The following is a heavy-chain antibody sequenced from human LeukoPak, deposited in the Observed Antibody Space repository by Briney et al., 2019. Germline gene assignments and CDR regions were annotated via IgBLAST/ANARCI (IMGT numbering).Heavy chain of an antibody. D-gene: IGHD3-22*01. J-gene: IGHJ4*02. CDR2: IYTSGST. CDR3: ARDLAYYDSSGCYGYYFDY. V-gene: IGHV4-39*07. Sequence: PSETLSLTGTVSGGSISSSSYYWGWIRQPPGKGLEWIVRIYTSGSTNYNPSLKSRVTMSVDTSKNQFSLKLSSVTAADTAVYYCARDLAYYDSSGCYGYYFDYWGQGTLVTVSS. CDR1: GGSISSSSYY.